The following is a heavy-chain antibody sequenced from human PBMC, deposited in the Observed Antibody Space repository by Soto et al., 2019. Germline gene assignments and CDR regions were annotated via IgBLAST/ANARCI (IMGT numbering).Heavy chain of an antibody. CDR2: INTANGDT. J-gene: IGHJ4*02. CDR3: TRWSSSASDF. CDR1: GYTFTSFP. Sequence: ASVKVSCKXSGYTFTSFPIHWVRQAPGQRLEWVGWINTANGDTKYSEKFQGRVTVTRDTSASTVYMELSSLKSEDTAMFYCTRWSSSASDFWGQGTPVTVSS. D-gene: IGHD6-6*01. V-gene: IGHV1-3*04.